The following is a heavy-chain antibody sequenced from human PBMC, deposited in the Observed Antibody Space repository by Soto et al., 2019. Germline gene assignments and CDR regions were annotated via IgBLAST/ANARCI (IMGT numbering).Heavy chain of an antibody. V-gene: IGHV5-51*01. J-gene: IGHJ6*02. Sequence: GESLKISCKGSGYSFTSYWISWVRQMPGKGLEWMGIIYPGDSDTRYSPSFQGQVTISADKSISTAYLQWSSLKASDTAMYYCARSNWTDGDPYYYYYGMDVCGQGTTVTVSS. CDR3: ARSNWTDGDPYYYYYGMDV. CDR2: IYPGDSDT. D-gene: IGHD1-1*01. CDR1: GYSFTSYW.